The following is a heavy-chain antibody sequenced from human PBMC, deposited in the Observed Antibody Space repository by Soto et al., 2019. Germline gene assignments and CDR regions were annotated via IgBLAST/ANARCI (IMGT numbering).Heavy chain of an antibody. CDR2: ISAGNGDT. Sequence: ASVKVSCKASGYSFTSYVMHWVRQAPGQSLEWMGWISAGNGDTKYSQKFQGRLTVTRDTSATTAYMELRSLRSEDTAVYYCARRVEAVTAAMYGFDLWGQGTIVTVSS. CDR1: GYSFTSYV. CDR3: ARRVEAVTAAMYGFDL. J-gene: IGHJ3*01. D-gene: IGHD2-2*01. V-gene: IGHV1-3*01.